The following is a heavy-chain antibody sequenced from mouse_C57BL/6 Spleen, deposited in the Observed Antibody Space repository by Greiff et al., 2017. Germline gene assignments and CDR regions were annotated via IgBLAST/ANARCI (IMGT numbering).Heavy chain of an antibody. Sequence: EVQGVESGTVLARPGASVKMSCKTSGYTFTSYWMHWVKQRPGQGLEWIGAIYPGNSDTSYNQKFKGKAKLTAVTSASTAYMELSSLTNEDSAVYYCTRAYYDYDGFAYWGQGTLVTVSA. CDR2: IYPGNSDT. CDR1: GYTFTSYW. D-gene: IGHD2-4*01. CDR3: TRAYYDYDGFAY. J-gene: IGHJ3*01. V-gene: IGHV1-5*01.